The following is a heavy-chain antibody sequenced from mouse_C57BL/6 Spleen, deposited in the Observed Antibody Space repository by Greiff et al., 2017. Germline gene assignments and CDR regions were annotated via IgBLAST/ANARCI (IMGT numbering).Heavy chain of an antibody. CDR3: ERDLRDY. CDR1: GYTFTDYY. V-gene: IGHV1-26*01. Sequence: EVQLQQSGPELVKPGASVKISCKASGYTFTDYYMNWVKQSHGKSLEWIGDINPNNGGTSYNQKFKGKATLTVDKSSSTAYMELRSLTSEDSAVYYCERDLRDYWGQGTTLTVSS. J-gene: IGHJ2*01. CDR2: INPNNGGT.